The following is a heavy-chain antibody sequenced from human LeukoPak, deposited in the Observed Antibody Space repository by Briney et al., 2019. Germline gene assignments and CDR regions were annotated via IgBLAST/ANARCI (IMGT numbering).Heavy chain of an antibody. CDR3: AKDGLRSDYYYYMDV. CDR1: GFTFSSYA. Sequence: PGGSLRLSCAASGFTFSSYAMSWGRQAPGKGLEWGSAISGSGGSTYYADSVKGRFTISRHNSQNTLYLQMNSLRAEDTAVYHCAKDGLRSDYYYYMDVWGKGTTVTMSS. J-gene: IGHJ6*03. D-gene: IGHD4-17*01. CDR2: ISGSGGST. V-gene: IGHV3-23*01.